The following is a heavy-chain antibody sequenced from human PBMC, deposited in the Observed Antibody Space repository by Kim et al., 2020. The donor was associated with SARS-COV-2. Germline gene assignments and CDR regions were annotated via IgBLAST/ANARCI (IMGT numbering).Heavy chain of an antibody. Sequence: GGSLRLSCAASGFTFSDYYMSWIHQAPGKGLEWVSYISSSGSTIYYADSVKGRFTISRDNAKNSLYLQMNSLRAEDTAVYYCARALDLAYCGGDCYPNFDYWGQGTLVTVSS. D-gene: IGHD2-21*02. CDR3: ARALDLAYCGGDCYPNFDY. CDR1: GFTFSDYY. V-gene: IGHV3-11*01. CDR2: ISSSGSTI. J-gene: IGHJ4*02.